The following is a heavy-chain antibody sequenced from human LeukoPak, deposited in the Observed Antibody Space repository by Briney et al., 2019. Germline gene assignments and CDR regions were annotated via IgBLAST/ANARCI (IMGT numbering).Heavy chain of an antibody. D-gene: IGHD2-2*01. CDR3: ARRAPGYCITTSCPDTYYYYYYMDV. Sequence: GGSLRLSCAASGFAFSSSWMSWVRQAPGKGLEWVANIKQDGSETYYVDSLKGRFTVSRDNAKNSVYLQMKNLRAEDTAVYYCARRAPGYCITTSCPDTYYYYYYMDVWGKGTTVTVSS. V-gene: IGHV3-7*01. J-gene: IGHJ6*03. CDR1: GFAFSSSW. CDR2: IKQDGSET.